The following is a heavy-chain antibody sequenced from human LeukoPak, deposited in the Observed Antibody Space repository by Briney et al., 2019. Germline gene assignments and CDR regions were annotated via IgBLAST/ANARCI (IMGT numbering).Heavy chain of an antibody. D-gene: IGHD3-3*01. V-gene: IGHV1-69*05. CDR3: ARQWSGYLYYFDY. CDR1: GGTFSSYA. CDR2: IIPIFGTA. J-gene: IGHJ4*02. Sequence: SVKVSCKASGGTFSSYAISWARQAPGQGLEWMGGIIPIFGTANYAQKFQGRVTITTDESTSTAYMELSSLRSEDTAVYYCARQWSGYLYYFDYWGQGTLVTVSS.